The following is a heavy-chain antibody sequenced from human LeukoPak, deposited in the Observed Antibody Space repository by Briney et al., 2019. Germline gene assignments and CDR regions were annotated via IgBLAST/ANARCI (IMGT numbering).Heavy chain of an antibody. Sequence: GGSLRLSCAASGFTFSSYGMHWVRQAPGKGLEWVAFIRYDGSNKYYADSVKGRFTISRDNSKNTLYLQMNSLRVEDTAVYYCAKSWNYYDSSGDDALDIWGQGTMVTVSS. CDR2: IRYDGSNK. J-gene: IGHJ3*02. CDR1: GFTFSSYG. V-gene: IGHV3-30*02. CDR3: AKSWNYYDSSGDDALDI. D-gene: IGHD3-22*01.